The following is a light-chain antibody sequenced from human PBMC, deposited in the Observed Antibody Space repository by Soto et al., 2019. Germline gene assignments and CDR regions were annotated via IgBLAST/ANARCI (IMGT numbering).Light chain of an antibody. CDR3: YQYDSLPHT. Sequence: EIVVTQSPGTLSLSPGERATLSCRASQSVSGNQLAWYQQKPGQGPRLLIYAASSRATDIPDRFSRSASGTDFTFIISRLEPEDFGLYYCYQYDSLPHTFGQGTKVECK. V-gene: IGKV3-20*01. CDR1: QSVSGNQ. CDR2: AAS. J-gene: IGKJ2*01.